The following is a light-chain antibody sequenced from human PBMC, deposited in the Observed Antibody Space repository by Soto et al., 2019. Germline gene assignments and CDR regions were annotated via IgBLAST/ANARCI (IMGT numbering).Light chain of an antibody. CDR1: SSDVGGYNY. J-gene: IGLJ2*01. CDR2: DVS. CDR3: SSYRSGSTLVV. V-gene: IGLV2-14*01. Sequence: QSVLTQPASVSGSPGQSITISCTGTSSDVGGYNYVSWYQQHPGKAPKLIIYDVSNRPSGVSNRFSGSKSGNTASLTISGLLAEDEADYYCSSYRSGSTLVVFGGGTKVTVL.